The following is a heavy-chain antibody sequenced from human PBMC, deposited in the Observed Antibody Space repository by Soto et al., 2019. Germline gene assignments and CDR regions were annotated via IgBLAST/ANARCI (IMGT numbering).Heavy chain of an antibody. CDR3: ARGGVKVGNYYYYYGMDV. V-gene: IGHV4-39*02. CDR2: INHSGSP. D-gene: IGHD7-27*01. Sequence: PSETLSLTCSVSGDSISNSRFYWAWIRQPPGKGLEWIGEINHSGSPYYNPSLKSRVTISVDTSKNHLSLNLSSVTAADTAVYYCARGGVKVGNYYYYYGMDVWGQGTKVTVSS. CDR1: GDSISNSRFY. J-gene: IGHJ6*02.